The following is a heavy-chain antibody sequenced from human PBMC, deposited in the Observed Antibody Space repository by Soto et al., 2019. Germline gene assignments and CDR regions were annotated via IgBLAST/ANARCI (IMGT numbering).Heavy chain of an antibody. CDR1: GYTVTSYG. J-gene: IGHJ2*01. CDR2: ISAYNGNT. Sequence: GASVKVSCKASGYTVTSYGISWVRQAPGQGLEWMGWISAYNGNTNYAQKLQGRVTMTTDTSTSTAYMELRSLRSDDTAVYYCARRRSSSWHSEYLDLWGRGTLVTVSS. V-gene: IGHV1-18*04. D-gene: IGHD6-13*01. CDR3: ARRRSSSWHSEYLDL.